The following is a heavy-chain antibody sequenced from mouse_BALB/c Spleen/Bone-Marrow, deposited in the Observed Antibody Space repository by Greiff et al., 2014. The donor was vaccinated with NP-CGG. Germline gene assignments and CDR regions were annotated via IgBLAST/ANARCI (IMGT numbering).Heavy chain of an antibody. CDR1: GYTFTSYV. CDR3: AEGGNYRYDFDD. CDR2: INPYNDGT. J-gene: IGHJ2*01. Sequence: VQLKESGPELVKPGASVKMSCKASGYTFTSYVMHWVKQKPGQGLEWIGYINPYNDGTKYNEKFKGMATLTSDRSSSTAYMELSSLTSEASAVYSCAEGGNYRYDFDDWGQGTTLTVSS. D-gene: IGHD2-14*01. V-gene: IGHV1-14*01.